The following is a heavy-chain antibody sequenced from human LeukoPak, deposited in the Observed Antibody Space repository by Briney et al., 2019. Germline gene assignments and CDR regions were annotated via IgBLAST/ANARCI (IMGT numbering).Heavy chain of an antibody. Sequence: GESLKISCKGSGYSFNSYWIGWVRQMPGKGLEWMGIIYPGDSDTRYSPSFQGQVTISADKSISTAYLQWSSLKASDTAMYYCARHIDLSAMVRGVIGAYYGMDVWGQGTTVTVSS. CDR2: IYPGDSDT. D-gene: IGHD3-10*01. CDR3: ARHIDLSAMVRGVIGAYYGMDV. CDR1: GYSFNSYW. J-gene: IGHJ6*02. V-gene: IGHV5-51*01.